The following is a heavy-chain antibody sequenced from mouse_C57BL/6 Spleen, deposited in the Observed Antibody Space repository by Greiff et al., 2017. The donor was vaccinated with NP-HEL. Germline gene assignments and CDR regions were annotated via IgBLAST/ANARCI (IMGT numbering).Heavy chain of an antibody. J-gene: IGHJ4*01. CDR3: ARRDYGAMDY. Sequence: QVQLQQPGAELVMPGASVKLSCKASGYTFTSYWMHWVKQRTGQGLEWIGEIDPSDSYTNYNQKFKGKSTLTVDKSSSTAYMQLSSLTSQDSAVYYCARRDYGAMDYWGQGTSVTVSS. V-gene: IGHV1-69*01. CDR2: IDPSDSYT. CDR1: GYTFTSYW.